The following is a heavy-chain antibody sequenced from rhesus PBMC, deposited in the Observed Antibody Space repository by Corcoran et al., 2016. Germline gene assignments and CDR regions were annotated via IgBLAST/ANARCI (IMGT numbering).Heavy chain of an antibody. CDR2: INWGGGSK. V-gene: IGHV3S5*01. D-gene: IGHD6-13*01. CDR3: AKGWSLDY. Sequence: EVQLVETGGGLVQPGGSLKLSCAASGFTFSSYGMGWVCQAPGKGREGVLTINWGGGSKYTADSGKGRFTISRDNSKNTLSLQMNSLRAEDTAVYYCAKGWSLDYWGQGVLVTVSS. J-gene: IGHJ4*01. CDR1: GFTFSSYG.